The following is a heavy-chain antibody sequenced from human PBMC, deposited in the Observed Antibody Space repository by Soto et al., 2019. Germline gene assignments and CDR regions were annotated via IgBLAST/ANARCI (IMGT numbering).Heavy chain of an antibody. D-gene: IGHD5-12*01. J-gene: IGHJ6*02. V-gene: IGHV1-69*13. CDR2: IIPIFGTA. Sequence: ASVKVSCKASGGTFSSYAISWVRQAPGQGLEWMGGIIPIFGTANYAQKFQGRVTITADESTSTAYMELSSLRSEDTAVYYCARAWEWLPLKRGYYYYGMDVWGQGTTVTVSS. CDR1: GGTFSSYA. CDR3: ARAWEWLPLKRGYYYYGMDV.